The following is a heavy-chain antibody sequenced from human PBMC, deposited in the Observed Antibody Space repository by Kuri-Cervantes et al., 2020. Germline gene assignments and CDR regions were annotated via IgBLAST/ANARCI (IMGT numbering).Heavy chain of an antibody. CDR1: GGSISSYY. Sequence: GSLRLSCTVSGGSISSYYWSWIRQPPGKGLEWIGYIYYSGSTNYNPSLKSRVTISVDTSKNQFSLKLSSVTAADTAVYYCARGREWLRSRPFDYWGQGTLVTVSS. CDR2: IYYSGST. D-gene: IGHD5-12*01. J-gene: IGHJ4*02. CDR3: ARGREWLRSRPFDY. V-gene: IGHV4-59*01.